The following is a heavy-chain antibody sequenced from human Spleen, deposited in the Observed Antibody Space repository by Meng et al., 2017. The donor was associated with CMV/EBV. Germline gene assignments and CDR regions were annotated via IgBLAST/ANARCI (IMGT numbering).Heavy chain of an antibody. J-gene: IGHJ2*01. Sequence: SGLNFSDYYMSWIRQAPGKGLEWISYTSSSGSTTYYADSVKGRFTISRDNAKNSLYLHIDSLRAQDTAVYYCARDPTLTGAAERYFDPWGRGTLVTVSS. CDR2: TSSSGSTT. V-gene: IGHV3-11*04. CDR3: ARDPTLTGAAERYFDP. D-gene: IGHD7-27*01. CDR1: GLNFSDYY.